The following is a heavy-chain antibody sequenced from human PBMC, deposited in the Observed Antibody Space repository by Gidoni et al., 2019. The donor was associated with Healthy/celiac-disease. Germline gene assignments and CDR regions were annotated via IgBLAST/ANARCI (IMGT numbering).Heavy chain of an antibody. Sequence: ISGDSVSSNSAAWNWIRQSPSRGLEWLGRTYYRSKWYNDYAVSVKSRITINPDTSKNQFSLQLNSVTPEDTAVYYCARFRGDSSSWYKLPGNAFDIWGQGTMVTVSS. CDR1: GDSVSSNSAA. D-gene: IGHD6-13*01. J-gene: IGHJ3*02. CDR3: ARFRGDSSSWYKLPGNAFDI. CDR2: TYYRSKWYN. V-gene: IGHV6-1*01.